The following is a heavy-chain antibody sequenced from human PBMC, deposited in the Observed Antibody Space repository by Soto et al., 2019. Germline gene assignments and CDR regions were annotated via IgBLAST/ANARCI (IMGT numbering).Heavy chain of an antibody. Sequence: QVQLVQSGAEVKKSGSSVKVSCKASGGTFSSYAISWVRQAPGQGLEWMGGIIPIFGTANYAQKFQGRVTITADKSTSTAYMELSSLRSEDTAVYYCATYVGGGYYDSSGYYQSFDYWGQGTLVTVSS. D-gene: IGHD3-22*01. CDR2: IIPIFGTA. CDR1: GGTFSSYA. J-gene: IGHJ4*02. CDR3: ATYVGGGYYDSSGYYQSFDY. V-gene: IGHV1-69*06.